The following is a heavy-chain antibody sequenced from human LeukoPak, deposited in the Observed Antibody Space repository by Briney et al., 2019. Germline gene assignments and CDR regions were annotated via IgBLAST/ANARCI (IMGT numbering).Heavy chain of an antibody. V-gene: IGHV3-23*01. J-gene: IGHJ4*02. D-gene: IGHD3-22*01. Sequence: QPGGSLGLSCAASGFTFSSYAMSWVRQAPGKGLEWVSAISGSGGSTYYADSVKGRFTISRDNSKNTLYLQMNSLRAEDTAVYYCAKGGYYYDSSGYYQTDYWGQGTLVTVSS. CDR3: AKGGYYYDSSGYYQTDY. CDR2: ISGSGGST. CDR1: GFTFSSYA.